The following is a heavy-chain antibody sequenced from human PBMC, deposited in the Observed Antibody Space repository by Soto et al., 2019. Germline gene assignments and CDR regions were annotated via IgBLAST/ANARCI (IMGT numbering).Heavy chain of an antibody. D-gene: IGHD3-16*01. CDR3: AISQDRGGRTTFIY. CDR2: INWKSDI. J-gene: IGHJ4*02. CDR1: GFTFDDNA. Sequence: GGSLRLSCAVSGFTFDDNAMHWVRQAPEKGLEWVSGINWKSDIGYADSVKGRFTISRDSAENSLYLQMSSLRAEDTALYYCAISQDRGGRTTFIYWGQGTQVTVSS. V-gene: IGHV3-9*01.